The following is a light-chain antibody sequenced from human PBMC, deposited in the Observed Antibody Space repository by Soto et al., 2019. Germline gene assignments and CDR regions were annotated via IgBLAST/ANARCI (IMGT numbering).Light chain of an antibody. CDR3: QQYGSSSIT. V-gene: IGKV3-20*01. J-gene: IGKJ5*01. Sequence: VLAQSRGTLSLSPGERATLSCRASQSVSSSYLAWYQQKPGQAPRLLIYGASSRATGIPDRFSGSGSGTDFTLTISRLEPEDFAVYYCQQYGSSSITFGQGTRLEIK. CDR2: GAS. CDR1: QSVSSSY.